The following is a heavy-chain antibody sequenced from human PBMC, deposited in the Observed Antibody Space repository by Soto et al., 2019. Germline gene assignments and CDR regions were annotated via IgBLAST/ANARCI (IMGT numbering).Heavy chain of an antibody. Sequence: GESLTISCKGSGYSFTSYWISWGRQMPGKGLEWMGRIDPSDSYTNYSPSFQGHVTISADKSISTAYLQWSSLKAPDTAMYYCARHEGNYFPHPSHHWGQGTLVTVSS. CDR2: IDPSDSYT. CDR1: GYSFTSYW. J-gene: IGHJ1*01. CDR3: ARHEGNYFPHPSHH. D-gene: IGHD3-10*01. V-gene: IGHV5-10-1*01.